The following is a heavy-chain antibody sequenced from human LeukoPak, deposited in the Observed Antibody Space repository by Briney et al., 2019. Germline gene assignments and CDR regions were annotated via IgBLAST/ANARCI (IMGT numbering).Heavy chain of an antibody. CDR3: ATEQVSGSSTTYFDY. D-gene: IGHD1-26*01. V-gene: IGHV1-24*01. CDR2: FDPEDGET. J-gene: IGHJ4*02. CDR1: GYTLTELS. Sequence: GASVKVSRKVSGYTLTELSMHWVRQAPGKGLEWMGGFDPEDGETIYAQKFQGGVTMTEDTSTDTAYMELSSLRSEDTAVYYCATEQVSGSSTTYFDYWGQGTLVTVSS.